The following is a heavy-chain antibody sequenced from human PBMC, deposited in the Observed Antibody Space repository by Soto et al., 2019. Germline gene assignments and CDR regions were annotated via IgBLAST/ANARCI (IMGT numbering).Heavy chain of an antibody. J-gene: IGHJ4*02. CDR1: GFTFSSYW. D-gene: IGHD3-22*01. V-gene: IGHV3-74*01. CDR2: INSDGSST. Sequence: EVQLVESGGGLVQPGGSLRLSCAASGFTFSSYWMHWVRQAPGKGLVWVSRINSDGSSTSYADSVKDRFTISRDNAKNTLYLQMNSLRAEDTAVYYCARVPYYYDSSGYLDYWGQGTLVTVSS. CDR3: ARVPYYYDSSGYLDY.